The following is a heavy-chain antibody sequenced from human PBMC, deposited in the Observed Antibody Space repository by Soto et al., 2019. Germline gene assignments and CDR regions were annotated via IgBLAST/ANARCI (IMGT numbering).Heavy chain of an antibody. J-gene: IGHJ3*01. CDR3: ARPAVTGFLNAFDV. CDR1: GGSISSSSYY. Sequence: SETLSLTCTVSGGSISSSSYYWGWIRHPPGKGLEWIGYIYYSGSTNYNPSLTSRITLSVDTSKNQLSLKLSSVTAADTAVYYCARPAVTGFLNAFDVWGQGTMVTVSS. CDR2: IYYSGST. D-gene: IGHD6-19*01. V-gene: IGHV4-61*05.